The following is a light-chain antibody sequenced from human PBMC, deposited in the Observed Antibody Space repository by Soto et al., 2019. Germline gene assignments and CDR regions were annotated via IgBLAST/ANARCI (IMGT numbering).Light chain of an antibody. CDR1: NSDVGGYNY. J-gene: IGLJ1*01. V-gene: IGLV2-14*01. Sequence: QSALTQPASVSGSPGQSITIPCTGTNSDVGGYNYVSWYQHHPGKAPKLMIYEVFNRPSGVSSRFSGSKSGSTASLTISGLQAEDEAYYYCSSYTTTNPLYVFGTGTKLTVL. CDR3: SSYTTTNPLYV. CDR2: EVF.